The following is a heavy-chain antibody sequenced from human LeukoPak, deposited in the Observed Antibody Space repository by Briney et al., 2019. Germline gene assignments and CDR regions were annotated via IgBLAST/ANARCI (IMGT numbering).Heavy chain of an antibody. Sequence: GGTLRLSCAASGFSFSSFDMSWVRQAPGKGLEWVSVISGSGGGTYYAESVKGRFTISRDNSKNTLYLQMKSLRVEDTAVYYCAKDILYYYGSGIHVWGKGTTVTISS. J-gene: IGHJ6*04. D-gene: IGHD3-10*01. CDR3: AKDILYYYGSGIHV. CDR1: GFSFSSFD. CDR2: ISGSGGGT. V-gene: IGHV3-23*01.